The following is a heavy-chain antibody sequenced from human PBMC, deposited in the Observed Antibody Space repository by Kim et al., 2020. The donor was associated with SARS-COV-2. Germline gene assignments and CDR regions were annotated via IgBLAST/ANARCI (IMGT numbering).Heavy chain of an antibody. V-gene: IGHV1-8*01. CDR3: ARAPKMRYDILTGTHGDYYYMDV. J-gene: IGHJ6*03. D-gene: IGHD3-9*01. Sequence: ASVKVSCKASGYTFTSYDINWVRQATGQGLEWMGWMNPNSGNTGYAQKFQGRVTMTRNTSISTAYMELSSLRSEDTAVYYFARAPKMRYDILTGTHGDYYYMDVWGKGTTVTVSS. CDR1: GYTFTSYD. CDR2: MNPNSGNT.